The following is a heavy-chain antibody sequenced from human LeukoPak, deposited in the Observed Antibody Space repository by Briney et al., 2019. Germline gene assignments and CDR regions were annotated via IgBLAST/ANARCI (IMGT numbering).Heavy chain of an antibody. V-gene: IGHV3-23*01. J-gene: IGHJ4*02. Sequence: GGSLRLSCAASGFTFSSYAMSWVRQAPGKGLEWVSAISGSGGSTYYADSVKGRFTISRDNSKNTLYLQMNSLRAEDTAVYYCARGRRVGVSIVVVPAASEYYFDYWGQGTLVTVSS. D-gene: IGHD2-2*01. CDR3: ARGRRVGVSIVVVPAASEYYFDY. CDR2: ISGSGGST. CDR1: GFTFSSYA.